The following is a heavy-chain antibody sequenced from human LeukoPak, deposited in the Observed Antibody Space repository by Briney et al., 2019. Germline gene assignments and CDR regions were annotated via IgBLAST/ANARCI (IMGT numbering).Heavy chain of an antibody. CDR3: ARGAMIAFVY. J-gene: IGHJ4*02. CDR2: IYSGGST. CDR1: GYTFSSYA. D-gene: IGHD3-22*01. V-gene: IGHV3-53*01. Sequence: GGSLRLPCAASGYTFSSYAMSWVRHAPGQGLVWVSVIYSGGSTYYADSVKGRFTISRDNSKNTLYLQMDSLGAEDTAVYYCARGAMIAFVYWGQGTLVTVSS.